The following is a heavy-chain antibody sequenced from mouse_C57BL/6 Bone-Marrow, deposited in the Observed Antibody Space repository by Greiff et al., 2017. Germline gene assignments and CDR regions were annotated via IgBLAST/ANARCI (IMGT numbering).Heavy chain of an antibody. CDR3: TTRVCYYEYGGDWFAY. J-gene: IGHJ3*01. CDR2: IDPENGDT. CDR1: GFNIKDAY. D-gene: IGHD2-4*01. V-gene: IGHV14-4*01. Sequence: VQLQQSGAELVRPGASVKLSCTASGFNIKDAYMHWVKQRPEQGLEWIGWIDPENGDTEYASKFQGKATITADTSSNTAYLQLSSLTSEDTAVYYCTTRVCYYEYGGDWFAYWGQGTLVTVSA.